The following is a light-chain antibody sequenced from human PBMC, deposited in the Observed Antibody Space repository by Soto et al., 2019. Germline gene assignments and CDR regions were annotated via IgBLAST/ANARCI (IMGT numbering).Light chain of an antibody. J-gene: IGKJ2*01. Sequence: EIVLTQSPGTLSLSPGERSTLSCMSSQTVSSSFFAWYQQKPGQAPRLLIYGASSRATGIPDRFSGSGSGTDFTLTIRRLEPEDFAVYYCQQYGSSPYTFGQGTKVDIK. CDR1: QTVSSSF. CDR2: GAS. CDR3: QQYGSSPYT. V-gene: IGKV3-20*01.